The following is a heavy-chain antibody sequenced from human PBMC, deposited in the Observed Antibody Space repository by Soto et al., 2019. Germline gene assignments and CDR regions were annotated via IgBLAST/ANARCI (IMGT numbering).Heavy chain of an antibody. J-gene: IGHJ4*02. Sequence: GGSLRLSCAASGFTFSSYGMHWVRQAPGKGLEWVAVISYDGSNKYYADSVKGRFTISRDNSKNTLYLQMNSLRAEDTAVYYCAKVRGYSGYRNYFDYWGQGT. CDR3: AKVRGYSGYRNYFDY. CDR1: GFTFSSYG. V-gene: IGHV3-30*18. CDR2: ISYDGSNK. D-gene: IGHD5-12*01.